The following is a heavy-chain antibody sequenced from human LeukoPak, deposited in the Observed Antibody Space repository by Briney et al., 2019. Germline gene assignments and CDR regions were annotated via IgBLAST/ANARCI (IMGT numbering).Heavy chain of an antibody. V-gene: IGHV4-30-4*01. Sequence: SETLSLTCTVSGGSISSGDYYWSWIRQPPGKGLEWIGNIYYSGSTYYNPSLKSRVTISVDTSKNQFSLKLSSVTAADTAVYYCATSLLRLDYFDYWGRGTLVTVSS. D-gene: IGHD3-3*01. CDR2: IYYSGST. J-gene: IGHJ4*02. CDR1: GGSISSGDYY. CDR3: ATSLLRLDYFDY.